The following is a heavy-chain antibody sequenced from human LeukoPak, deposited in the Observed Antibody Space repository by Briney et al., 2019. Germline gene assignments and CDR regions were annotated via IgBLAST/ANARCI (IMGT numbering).Heavy chain of an antibody. J-gene: IGHJ4*02. CDR3: ARAIYCGGDCYLYYFDY. CDR1: GFTFSSYS. CDR2: ISSSSSSI. V-gene: IGHV3-21*01. D-gene: IGHD2-21*02. Sequence: PGGSLRLSCAASGFTFSSYSMNWVRQPPGKGLEWVSSISSSSSSIYYADSVKGRFTISRDNAENSLHLQMNSLRAEDTAVYYCARAIYCGGDCYLYYFDYWGQGILVTVSS.